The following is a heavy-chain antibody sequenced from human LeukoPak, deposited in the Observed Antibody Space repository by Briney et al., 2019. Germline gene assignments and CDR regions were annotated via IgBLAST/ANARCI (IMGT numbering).Heavy chain of an antibody. V-gene: IGHV3-23*01. Sequence: GGSLRLSCAASGFTFSSYAMSWVRQAPGKGLEWVSAICGSGGSTYYADSVKGRFTISRDNSKNTLYLQMNSLRAEDTAVYYCARPRIAVADYYFDYWGQGTLVTVSS. J-gene: IGHJ4*02. CDR2: ICGSGGST. CDR3: ARPRIAVADYYFDY. D-gene: IGHD6-19*01. CDR1: GFTFSSYA.